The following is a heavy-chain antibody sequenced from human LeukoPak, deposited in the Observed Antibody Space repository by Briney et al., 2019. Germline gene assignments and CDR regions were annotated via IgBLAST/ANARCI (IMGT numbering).Heavy chain of an antibody. CDR1: VYSLSSGYY. D-gene: IGHD4-17*01. V-gene: IGHV4-38-2*02. CDR3: ARHIGTEATVTTLFDY. J-gene: IGHJ4*02. Sequence: SETLSLTCTVSVYSLSSGYYWGWIRQPPGKGLEWMGSIYHSGATYYNPSLKSRVTMSVDTSKNQFSLNLKSVTAADTALYYCARHIGTEATVTTLFDYWDQGTLVTVSS. CDR2: IYHSGAT.